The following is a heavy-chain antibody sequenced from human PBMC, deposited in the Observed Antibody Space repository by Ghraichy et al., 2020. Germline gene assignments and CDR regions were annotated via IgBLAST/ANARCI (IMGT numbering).Heavy chain of an antibody. J-gene: IGHJ4*02. V-gene: IGHV4-61*01. CDR2: IYFDGTT. CDR3: ARFPHTTEAPMR. Sequence: SETLSLTCAVSGGSVYSGSDYWSWIRQPPGKGLEWIGYIYFDGTTNYNPSLKSRVTMSVDTSHNQFSLTLRSVTAADTAVYYCARFPHTTEAPMRWGQGTLVTVSS. CDR1: GGSVYSGSDY. D-gene: IGHD1-1*01.